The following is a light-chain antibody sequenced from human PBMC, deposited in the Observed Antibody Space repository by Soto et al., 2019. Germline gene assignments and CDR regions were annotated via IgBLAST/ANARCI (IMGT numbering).Light chain of an antibody. V-gene: IGKV1-27*01. CDR2: AAS. J-gene: IGKJ1*01. CDR1: QGISNY. Sequence: DIPLTQSPSSLSASVGDRVTITCRASQGISNYLAWYQQKPGKAPKLLIYAASTLQSGVPSRFSGTRSGTDFTLTISSLQPEDVATYYCQKYDSAPRTFGQGTKVEIK. CDR3: QKYDSAPRT.